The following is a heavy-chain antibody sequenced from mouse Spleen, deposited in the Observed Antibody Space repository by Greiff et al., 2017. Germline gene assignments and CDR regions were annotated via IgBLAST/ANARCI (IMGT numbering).Heavy chain of an antibody. CDR2: IYPGSGST. CDR1: GYAFTSYW. Sequence: QVQLQQSGAELVKPGASVKMSCKASGYAFTSYWITWVKQRPGQGLEWIGDIYPGSGSTNYNEKFKSKATLTVDTSSSTAYMQLSSLTSEDSAVYYCARKLPGGDAMDYWGQGTSVTVSS. V-gene: IGHV1-55*01. CDR3: ARKLPGGDAMDY. D-gene: IGHD2-1*01. J-gene: IGHJ4*01.